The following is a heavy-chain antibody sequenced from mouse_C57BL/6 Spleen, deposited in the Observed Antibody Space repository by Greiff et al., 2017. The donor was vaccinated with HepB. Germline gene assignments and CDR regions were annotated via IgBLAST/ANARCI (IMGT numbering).Heavy chain of an antibody. J-gene: IGHJ2*01. CDR2: IHPSDSDT. V-gene: IGHV1-74*01. CDR3: ATLITTVVAGYFDD. D-gene: IGHD1-1*01. CDR1: GYTFTSYW. Sequence: QVQLQQPGAELVKPGASVKVSCKASGYTFTSYWMHWVKQRPGQGLEWIGRIHPSDSDTNYNQKFKGKATLTVDKSSSTAYMQHSSLTSEDSAVYYCATLITTVVAGYFDDWGKGTTLTVSS.